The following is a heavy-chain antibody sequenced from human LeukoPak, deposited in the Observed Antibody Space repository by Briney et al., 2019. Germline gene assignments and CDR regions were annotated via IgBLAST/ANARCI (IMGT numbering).Heavy chain of an antibody. CDR2: IYSGGST. CDR3: ARADVSSGYYPYWYFDL. V-gene: IGHV3-66*01. D-gene: IGHD3-22*01. CDR1: GFTVSSNY. Sequence: GSLRLSCAASGFTVSSNYMSWVRQAPGKGLEWVSVIYSGGSTYYADSVKGRFTISRDNSKNTLYLQMNSLRAEDTAVYYCARADVSSGYYPYWYFDLWGRGTLVTVSS. J-gene: IGHJ2*01.